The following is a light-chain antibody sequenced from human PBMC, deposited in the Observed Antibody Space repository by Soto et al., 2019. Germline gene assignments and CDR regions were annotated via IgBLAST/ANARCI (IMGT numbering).Light chain of an antibody. V-gene: IGKV1-5*03. Sequence: DIQMTQSPSTLSASVGDRVTITCRASQTISSWLAWFQQKPGKAPKLLIYQASNLQTGVPSRFSGSGSGTDFTLTISSLQPDDFATYYCQHYSGYPLTFGGGTRVDVK. CDR1: QTISSW. J-gene: IGKJ4*01. CDR2: QAS. CDR3: QHYSGYPLT.